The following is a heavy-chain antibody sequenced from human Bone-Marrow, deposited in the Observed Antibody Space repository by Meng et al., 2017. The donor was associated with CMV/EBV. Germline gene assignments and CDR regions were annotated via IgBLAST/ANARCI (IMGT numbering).Heavy chain of an antibody. CDR1: GGTFSSYA. Sequence: ASVKVSCKASGGTFSSYAISWVRQAPGQGLEWMGWISAYNGNTNYAQKLQGRVTMTTDTSTSTAYMELRSLRPEDTAVYYCARDGGNSGSWDFDYWGQGTLVTVSS. V-gene: IGHV1-18*01. D-gene: IGHD6-13*01. CDR2: ISAYNGNT. J-gene: IGHJ4*02. CDR3: ARDGGNSGSWDFDY.